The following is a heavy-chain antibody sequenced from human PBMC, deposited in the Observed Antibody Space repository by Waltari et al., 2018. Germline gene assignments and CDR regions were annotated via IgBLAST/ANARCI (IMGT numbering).Heavy chain of an antibody. CDR3: AGGHDFWSRASFGI. Sequence: QVQLVESGGGVVQPGGSLRLSCAASGFTFSSYGMHWVRQAPGKGLEWVAFIRYDGSNKYYADSVKGRFTISRDNSKNTLYLQMNSLRAEDTAVYYCAGGHDFWSRASFGIWGQGTMVTVSS. CDR1: GFTFSSYG. J-gene: IGHJ3*02. D-gene: IGHD3-3*01. CDR2: IRYDGSNK. V-gene: IGHV3-30*02.